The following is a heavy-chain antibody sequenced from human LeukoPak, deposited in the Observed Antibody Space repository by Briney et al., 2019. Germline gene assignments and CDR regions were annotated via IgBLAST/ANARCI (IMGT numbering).Heavy chain of an antibody. CDR2: INTNTGNP. J-gene: IGHJ3*02. Sequence: ASVKVSCKASGYTFTSYAMNWVRQAPGQGLEWMGWINTNTGNPTYAQGFTGRFVFSLDTSVSTAYLQISSLKAEDTAVYYCARERDDYGDYDDAFDIWGQGTMVTVSS. V-gene: IGHV7-4-1*02. CDR3: ARERDDYGDYDDAFDI. CDR1: GYTFTSYA. D-gene: IGHD4-17*01.